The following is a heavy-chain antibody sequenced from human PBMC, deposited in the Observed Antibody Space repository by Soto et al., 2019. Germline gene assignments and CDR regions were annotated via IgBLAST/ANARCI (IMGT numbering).Heavy chain of an antibody. Sequence: EVQLVESGGGLVQPGGSLRLSCAASGFTFSSYAMHWVRQAPGKGLEYVSAISSNGGSTYYANSVKGRFTISRDNSKNTLYLQMGSLRAEDMAVYYCARGLGYAFYIWGQGTMVTVSS. D-gene: IGHD2-15*01. CDR2: ISSNGGST. CDR1: GFTFSSYA. V-gene: IGHV3-64*01. J-gene: IGHJ3*02. CDR3: ARGLGYAFYI.